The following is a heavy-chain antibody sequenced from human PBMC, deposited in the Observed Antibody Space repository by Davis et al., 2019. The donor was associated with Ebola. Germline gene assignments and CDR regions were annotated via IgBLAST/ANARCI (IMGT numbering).Heavy chain of an antibody. D-gene: IGHD2-2*01. CDR2: INSDGSST. CDR1: GFTFSSYW. V-gene: IGHV3-74*01. CDR3: AVIENIVVEGFDL. Sequence: PGGSLRLSCAASGFTFSSYWMHWVRQAPGKGLVWVSRINSDGSSTSYADSVKGRFTISRDNAKNTLYLQMNSLRAEDAAVYYCAVIENIVVEGFDLWGRGTLVTVSS. J-gene: IGHJ2*01.